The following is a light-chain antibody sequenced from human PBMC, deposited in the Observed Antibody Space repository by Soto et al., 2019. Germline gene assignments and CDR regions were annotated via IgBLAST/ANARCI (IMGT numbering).Light chain of an antibody. J-gene: IGLJ1*01. CDR1: SSDVGGYNF. CDR3: NSYTSSNTLYV. V-gene: IGLV2-14*01. Sequence: LAQPPSASGSPGQSVTISCTGTSSDVGGYNFVSWYQQHPGKAPKLMIYEVSHRPSGVSNRFSGSKSGNTASLTISGLQADDEADYYCNSYTSSNTLYVFGTGTKVTVL. CDR2: EVS.